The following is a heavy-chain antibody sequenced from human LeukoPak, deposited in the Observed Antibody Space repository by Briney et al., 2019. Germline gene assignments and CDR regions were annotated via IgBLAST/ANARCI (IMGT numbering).Heavy chain of an antibody. V-gene: IGHV3-48*04. CDR1: GFTFSSYS. CDR3: ARSYSGSYLDYFDY. CDR2: ISSSSGTI. Sequence: GGSLRLSCAASGFTFSSYSMNWVRQAPGKGLEWVSYISSSSGTIYYADSVKGRFTISRDNAKNSLYLQMNSLRAEDTAVYYCARSYSGSYLDYFDYWGQGTLVTVSS. J-gene: IGHJ4*02. D-gene: IGHD1-26*01.